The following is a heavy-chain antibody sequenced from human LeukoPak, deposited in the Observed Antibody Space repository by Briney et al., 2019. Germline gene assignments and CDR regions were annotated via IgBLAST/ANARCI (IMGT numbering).Heavy chain of an antibody. CDR2: INWNGGSA. D-gene: IGHD3-10*01. Sequence: GGSLRLSCAPSAFTFDNYGMTWVRQVPGKGVEWVSGINWNGGSAGYADSVNGRLTVSRDNAKNFLYLQMNSLRAEDTALYYCARIVSGDYFDYWGQGSLVTVSS. CDR3: ARIVSGDYFDY. CDR1: AFTFDNYG. V-gene: IGHV3-20*04. J-gene: IGHJ4*02.